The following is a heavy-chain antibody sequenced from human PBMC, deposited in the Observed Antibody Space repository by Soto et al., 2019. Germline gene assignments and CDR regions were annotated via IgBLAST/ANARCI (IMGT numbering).Heavy chain of an antibody. V-gene: IGHV4-39*01. D-gene: IGHD3-22*01. CDR1: GGSISSSSYY. CDR3: ARISITMIVVVIQSQLNAFDI. CDR2: IYYSGST. J-gene: IGHJ3*02. Sequence: QLQLQESGPGLVKPSETLSLTCTVSGGSISSSSYYWSWIRQPPGKGLEWIGSIYYSGSTYYNPSLKSRVTISVDTSKNQFSLKLSSVTAADTAVYYCARISITMIVVVIQSQLNAFDIWGQGTMVTVSS.